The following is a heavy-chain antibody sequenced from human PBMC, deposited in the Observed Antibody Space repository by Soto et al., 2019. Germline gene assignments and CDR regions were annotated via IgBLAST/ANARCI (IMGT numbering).Heavy chain of an antibody. J-gene: IGHJ4*02. V-gene: IGHV3-23*01. CDR3: ARATGAGSSTGYAY. CDR1: GFTFSSDA. D-gene: IGHD2-2*01. Sequence: PLRLSCAASGFTFSSDAMGWVRQAPGGGLEWLASISGGASTLYYADSVKGRFTISRDNSRNTLYLQLNSLRGEDTATYFCARATGAGSSTGYAYWGQGTQVTVSS. CDR2: ISGGASTL.